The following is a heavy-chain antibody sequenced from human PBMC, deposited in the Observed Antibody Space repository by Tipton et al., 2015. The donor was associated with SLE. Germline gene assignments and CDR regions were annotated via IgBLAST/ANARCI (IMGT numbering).Heavy chain of an antibody. Sequence: LRLSCTVSGGSISSSSYYWGWIRQPPGKGLVWIGSLYYSGSTFYNPSLKSRVTISIDTSKKQFSLNLSSVTAADTAGYYCARERAVAGDYSYMDVWGKGTTVTVSS. CDR3: ARERAVAGDYSYMDV. J-gene: IGHJ6*03. CDR1: GGSISSSSYY. V-gene: IGHV4-39*02. D-gene: IGHD6-19*01. CDR2: LYYSGST.